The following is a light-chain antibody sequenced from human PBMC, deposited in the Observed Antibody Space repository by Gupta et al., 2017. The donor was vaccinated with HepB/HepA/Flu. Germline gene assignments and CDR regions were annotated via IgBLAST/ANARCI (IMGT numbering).Light chain of an antibody. CDR3: QHYCWSPLT. J-gene: IGKJ1*01. CDR2: WAS. Sequence: DLVITLSPDSLAVSLGARATIHCKSSQSVLYSSNNKNYVAWYQKKPGQSPKLLIYWASNRDSGVPDRCGGGGSRTAFTLTSSSLQAEYVAVYYCQHYCWSPLTFGQGTKVEIK. V-gene: IGKV4-1*01. CDR1: QSVLYSSNNKNY.